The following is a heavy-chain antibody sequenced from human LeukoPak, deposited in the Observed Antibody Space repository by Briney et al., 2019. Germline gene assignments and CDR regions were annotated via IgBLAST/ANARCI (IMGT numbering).Heavy chain of an antibody. CDR2: ISVNTGNT. V-gene: IGHV1-18*01. D-gene: IGHD6-13*01. CDR1: VYSFILYG. Sequence: ASVTVSFKSSVYSFILYGISWVRQAPGQGLEWMGWISVNTGNTDYSEKFQGRVTMTKDTSTSTAYLELRGLRSDDTAMYYCARDTSDSWYDIFGDYWGQGTLVTVSS. CDR3: ARDTSDSWYDIFGDY. J-gene: IGHJ4*02.